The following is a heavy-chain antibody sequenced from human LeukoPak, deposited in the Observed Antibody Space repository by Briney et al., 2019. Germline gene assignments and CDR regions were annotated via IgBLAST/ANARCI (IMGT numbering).Heavy chain of an antibody. CDR2: ISGSGGST. CDR3: AKIMFSGFYFDY. Sequence: AGGSLRLSCAASGFTFSSYAMSWVRQAPGKGLEWVSAISGSGGSTYYVDSVKGRFTISRDNSKKTLDRQMTSLRAQDTAVYYLAKIMFSGFYFDYWGQGTLVTVSS. D-gene: IGHD3/OR15-3a*01. J-gene: IGHJ4*02. CDR1: GFTFSSYA. V-gene: IGHV3-23*01.